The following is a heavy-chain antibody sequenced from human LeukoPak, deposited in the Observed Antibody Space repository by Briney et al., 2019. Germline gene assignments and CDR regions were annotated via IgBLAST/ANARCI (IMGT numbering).Heavy chain of an antibody. CDR3: ARDRGIAVAGTDGFDY. V-gene: IGHV1-69*06. CDR1: GGTFSSYA. J-gene: IGHJ4*02. CDR2: IIPIFGTA. D-gene: IGHD6-19*01. Sequence: ASVKVSCKASGGTFSSYAISWVRQAPGQGLEWMGGIIPIFGTANYAQKFQGRVTITADKSTSTAYMELSRLRSDDTAVYYCARDRGIAVAGTDGFDYWGQGTLVTVSS.